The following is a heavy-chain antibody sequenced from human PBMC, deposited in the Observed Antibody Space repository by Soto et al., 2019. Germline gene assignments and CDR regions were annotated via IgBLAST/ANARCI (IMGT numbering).Heavy chain of an antibody. CDR2: INAGSGNT. D-gene: IGHD3-3*02. V-gene: IGHV1-3*01. CDR3: ARDTETLGPRANDALDI. J-gene: IGHJ3*02. CDR1: GYTFSAYT. Sequence: QAQLVQSGAEMKKPGASVKVSCKATGYTFSAYTMNWVRQAPGQSLEWMGWINAGSGNTKYSQNFQGKVSITRDTSASTVYMELTGLTSEDTAVYYCARDTETLGPRANDALDIWGQRTMVTDSS.